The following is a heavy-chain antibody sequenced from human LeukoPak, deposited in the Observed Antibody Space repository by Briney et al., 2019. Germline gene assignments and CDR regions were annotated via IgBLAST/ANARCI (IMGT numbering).Heavy chain of an antibody. CDR1: GFTFSSYG. D-gene: IGHD3-22*01. Sequence: GRSLRLSCAASGFTFSSYGMHWVRQAPGKGLEWAAVISYDGSNKYYADSVKGRFTISRDNSKNTLYLQMNSLRAEDTAVYYCAKDSKPYPYYYDSSGYCGDWGQGTLVTVSS. CDR2: ISYDGSNK. J-gene: IGHJ4*02. CDR3: AKDSKPYPYYYDSSGYCGD. V-gene: IGHV3-30*18.